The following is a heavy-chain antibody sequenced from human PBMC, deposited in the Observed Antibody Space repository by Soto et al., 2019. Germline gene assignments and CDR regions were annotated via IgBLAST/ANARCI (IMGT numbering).Heavy chain of an antibody. CDR2: VSHDGRNT. CDR1: GFTFSDYA. D-gene: IGHD6-19*01. V-gene: IGHV3-30*18. J-gene: IGHJ4*02. Sequence: VQLVESGGGVVQPGRSLRLSCAASGFTFSDYAMHWVRQAPGKGLGWVAVVSHDGRNTHYADSVKGRVTISRDSSKNTVSLEMTSLRAAHTAVYYCAKGGRQWLVTSAFNYWGQGALVTVSS. CDR3: AKGGRQWLVTSAFNY.